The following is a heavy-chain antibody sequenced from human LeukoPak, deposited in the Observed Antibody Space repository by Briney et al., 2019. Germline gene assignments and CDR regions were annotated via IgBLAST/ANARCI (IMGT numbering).Heavy chain of an antibody. D-gene: IGHD6-19*01. CDR3: AKGSGVAVAGTFPYFDY. V-gene: IGHV3-9*01. Sequence: PGGSLRLSCAASGSTFDDYAMHWVRQAPGKGLEWVSGISWNSGSIGYADSVKGRFTISRDNAKNSLYLQMNSLRAEDTALYYCAKGSGVAVAGTFPYFDYWGQGTLVTVSS. CDR1: GSTFDDYA. J-gene: IGHJ4*02. CDR2: ISWNSGSI.